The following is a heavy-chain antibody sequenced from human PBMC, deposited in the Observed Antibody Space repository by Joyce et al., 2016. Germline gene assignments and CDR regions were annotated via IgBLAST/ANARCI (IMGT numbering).Heavy chain of an antibody. Sequence: QVQLVESGGGVVQPGRSLRLSCAASGFTFSSYGMNWVRQAQGKGLEWVAVIWDDGSNKYYADSVQGRFSISRDNSKNTVSLQMNSLRAEDTAVYYCARENSDTSDYGGIAIWGQGTMVTVSS. CDR2: IWDDGSNK. D-gene: IGHD3-22*01. CDR1: GFTFSSYG. CDR3: ARENSDTSDYGGIAI. V-gene: IGHV3-33*01. J-gene: IGHJ3*02.